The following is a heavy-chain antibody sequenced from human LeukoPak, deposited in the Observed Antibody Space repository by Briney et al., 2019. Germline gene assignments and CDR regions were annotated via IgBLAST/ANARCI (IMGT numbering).Heavy chain of an antibody. V-gene: IGHV1-69*13. CDR3: SRDGSSSWYSRYFDL. CDR1: RGTFSRYA. D-gene: IGHD6-13*01. J-gene: IGHJ2*01. Sequence: ASVKVSCKASRGTFSRYAISWVRQDPGQGLEWMGGIIPIFGTANYAQKFQGRVTITADESTSTAYMELSSLRSEDTAVYYCSRDGSSSWYSRYFDLWGRGTLVTVSS. CDR2: IIPIFGTA.